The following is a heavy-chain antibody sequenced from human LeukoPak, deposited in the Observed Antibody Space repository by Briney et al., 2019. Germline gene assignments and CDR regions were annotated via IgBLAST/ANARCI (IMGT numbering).Heavy chain of an antibody. D-gene: IGHD3-10*01. CDR1: EFTFSDYQ. CDR2: ISSSGTVI. CDR3: ARGRYYYGSWYMDV. V-gene: IGHV3-11*01. J-gene: IGHJ6*04. Sequence: GGSLRLSCAASEFTFSDYQINWIRQAPGKGLEWVSYISSSGTVIYYADSVKGRFTISRDNAKNSLYLQMNSLRAEDTAVYYCARGRYYYGSWYMDVWGEGTTVTVSS.